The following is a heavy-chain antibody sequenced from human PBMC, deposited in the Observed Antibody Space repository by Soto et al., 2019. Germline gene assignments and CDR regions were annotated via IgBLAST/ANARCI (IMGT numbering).Heavy chain of an antibody. CDR3: ARTIAAAGTCDY. Sequence: SETLSLTCAVSGGSISSGGYSWSWIRQPPGKGLEWIGYMYHSGSTYYNPSLKSRVTISIDRSKNQFSLKLSSVTAADTAVYYCARTIAAAGTCDYWGQGTLVTVSS. CDR2: MYHSGST. D-gene: IGHD6-13*01. CDR1: GGSISSGGYS. J-gene: IGHJ4*02. V-gene: IGHV4-30-2*01.